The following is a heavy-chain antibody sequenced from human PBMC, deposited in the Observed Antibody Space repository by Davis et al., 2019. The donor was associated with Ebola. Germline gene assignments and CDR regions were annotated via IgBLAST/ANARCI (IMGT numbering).Heavy chain of an antibody. J-gene: IGHJ5*02. D-gene: IGHD2-8*02. CDR1: GGSISSSSYY. V-gene: IGHV4-39*01. CDR2: IYDSGST. Sequence: MPSETLSLTCTVSGGSISSSSYYWGWIRQPPGKGLEWIGRIYDSGSTYYNPSLKRRVTISVDTSKNQFSLKLSSVTAADTAVYYCARHVACTGGVCWFDPWGQGTLVTVSS. CDR3: ARHVACTGGVCWFDP.